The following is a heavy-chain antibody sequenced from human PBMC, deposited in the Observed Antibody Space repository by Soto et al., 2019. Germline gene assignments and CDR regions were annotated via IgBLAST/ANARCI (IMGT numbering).Heavy chain of an antibody. J-gene: IGHJ5*02. Sequence: SETLSLTCAVYGGSFSGYYWSWIRQPPGKGLEWIGEINHSGSTNYNPSLKSRVTISVDTSKNQFSLKLSSVTAADTAVYYCARGPRYSSSRNWFDPWGQGTLVTVSS. V-gene: IGHV4-34*01. CDR3: ARGPRYSSSRNWFDP. CDR2: INHSGST. D-gene: IGHD6-13*01. CDR1: GGSFSGYY.